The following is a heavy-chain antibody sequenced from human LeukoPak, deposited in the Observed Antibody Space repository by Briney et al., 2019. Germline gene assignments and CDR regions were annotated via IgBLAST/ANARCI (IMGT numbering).Heavy chain of an antibody. CDR2: IYYSGGT. D-gene: IGHD5-18*01. CDR1: GGSISSYY. V-gene: IGHV4-59*08. CDR3: ARRGYSYGLDYYYGMDV. Sequence: SETLSLTCTVSGGSISSYYWSWIRQPPGKGLEWIGYIYYSGGTNYNPSLKSRVTISVDTSKNQFSLKLSSVTAADTAVYYCARRGYSYGLDYYYGMDVWGQGTTVTVSS. J-gene: IGHJ6*02.